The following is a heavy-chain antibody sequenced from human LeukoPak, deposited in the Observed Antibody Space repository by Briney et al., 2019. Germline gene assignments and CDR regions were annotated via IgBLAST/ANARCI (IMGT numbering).Heavy chain of an antibody. CDR3: ASDRYDPYCSGGSCYPFDY. J-gene: IGHJ4*02. D-gene: IGHD2-15*01. V-gene: IGHV4-39*01. Sequence: SETLSLTCTVSGGPINSSSYYWGWIRQPPGKGLEWIGSIYYYGRTYYNPSLKSQVTISVDTSKNQFSLKLSSVTAADTAVYYCASDRYDPYCSGGSCYPFDYWGQGTLVTVSS. CDR1: GGPINSSSYY. CDR2: IYYYGRT.